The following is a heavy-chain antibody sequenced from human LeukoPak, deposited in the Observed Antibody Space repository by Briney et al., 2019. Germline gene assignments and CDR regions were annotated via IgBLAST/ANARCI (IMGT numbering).Heavy chain of an antibody. CDR1: GGSISSSNW. V-gene: IGHV4-4*02. Sequence: PSETLSLTCAVSGGSISSSNWWSWVRQPPGKGLEWIGEIYHSGSTNYNPSLKSRVTISVDTSKNQFSLKLSSVTAADTAVYYCVRSHRGWYPNYYYGMDVWGQGTTVTVSS. CDR2: IYHSGST. J-gene: IGHJ6*02. D-gene: IGHD6-19*01. CDR3: VRSHRGWYPNYYYGMDV.